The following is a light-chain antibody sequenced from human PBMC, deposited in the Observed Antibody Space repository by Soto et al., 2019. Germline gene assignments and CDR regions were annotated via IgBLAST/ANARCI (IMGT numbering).Light chain of an antibody. Sequence: EIILTHSPATLSLSPVERATLSCRASQTINSNLAWYQQKPGQAPRLLIYDASTMATGFPARFSGSGSGTDFTLTISRLEPQDSAMYYCQQYVISVTFGQGTRREI. CDR2: DAS. V-gene: IGKV3-20*01. CDR1: QTINSN. CDR3: QQYVISVT. J-gene: IGKJ5*01.